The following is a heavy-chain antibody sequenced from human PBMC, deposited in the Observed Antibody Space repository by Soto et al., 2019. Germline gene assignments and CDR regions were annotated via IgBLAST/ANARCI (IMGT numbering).Heavy chain of an antibody. CDR3: GRNIPSYYFDSSGYSNYWYFDL. CDR2: INPNSGGT. J-gene: IGHJ2*01. V-gene: IGHV1-2*02. CDR1: GYTFTGYY. D-gene: IGHD3-22*01. Sequence: ASVKVSCKASGYTFTGYYMHWVRQAPGQGLEWMGWINPNSGGTNYAQKLQGRVTMTRDTSISTAYMELSRLRSDDTAVYYCGRNIPSYYFDSSGYSNYWYFDLWGRGTLVTVSS.